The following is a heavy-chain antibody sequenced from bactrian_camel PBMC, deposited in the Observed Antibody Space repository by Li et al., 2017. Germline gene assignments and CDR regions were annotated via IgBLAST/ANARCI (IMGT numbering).Heavy chain of an antibody. D-gene: IGHD6*01. Sequence: DVQLVESGGGSVQPGESLKLSCSASGYTYDNYAMSWFRQVPGKERERVASIYLNSHRAIYGSSVKGRFTISQDSAKNTAILQMTDLKPEDSAMYCCAANSGRYGGTCESHIGMDYWGKGTQVTVS. J-gene: IGHJ7*01. CDR2: IYLNSHRA. V-gene: IGHV3S64*01. CDR1: GYTYDNYA.